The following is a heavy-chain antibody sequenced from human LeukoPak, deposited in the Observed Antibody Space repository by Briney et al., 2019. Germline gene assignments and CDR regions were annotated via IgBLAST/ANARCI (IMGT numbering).Heavy chain of an antibody. J-gene: IGHJ5*02. V-gene: IGHV3-30*14. Sequence: GGSLRLSCAASGFTFSNYAMSWVRQAPGAGLEWVAGISYDGSNKYYADSVKGRFTISRDNSKNTLYLQMGSLRPEDMAIYYCARGQNYDFWSGHNWFDPWGQGTLVTVSS. CDR3: ARGQNYDFWSGHNWFDP. D-gene: IGHD3-3*01. CDR2: ISYDGSNK. CDR1: GFTFSNYA.